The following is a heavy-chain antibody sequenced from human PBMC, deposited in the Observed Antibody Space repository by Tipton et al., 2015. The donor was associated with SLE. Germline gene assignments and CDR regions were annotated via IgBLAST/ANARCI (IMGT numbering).Heavy chain of an antibody. CDR1: GGSISSHY. D-gene: IGHD6-13*01. CDR2: IYYSGST. Sequence: TLSLTCTVSGGSISSHYWSWIRQPPGKGLEWIGYIYYSGSTYYNPSLKSRVTISVDTSKNQFSLKLSSVTAADTAVYYCARGIAAAGTGDYWGQGTLVTASS. V-gene: IGHV4-30-4*08. J-gene: IGHJ4*02. CDR3: ARGIAAAGTGDY.